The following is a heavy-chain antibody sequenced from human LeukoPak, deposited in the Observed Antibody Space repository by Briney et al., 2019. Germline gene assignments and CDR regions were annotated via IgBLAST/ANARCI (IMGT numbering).Heavy chain of an antibody. V-gene: IGHV1-18*04. D-gene: IGHD2-15*01. CDR3: ARDRVYCSGGSCLNWFDP. CDR1: GYTFTSYG. Sequence: ASVKVSCTASGYTFTSYGISWVRQAPGQGLEWMGWISAYNGNTNYAQKLQGRVTMTTDTYTSTAYMELRSLRSDDTAVYYCARDRVYCSGGSCLNWFDPWGQGTLVTVSS. J-gene: IGHJ5*02. CDR2: ISAYNGNT.